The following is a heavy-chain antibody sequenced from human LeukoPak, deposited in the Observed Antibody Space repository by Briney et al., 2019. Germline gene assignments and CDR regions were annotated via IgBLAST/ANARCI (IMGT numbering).Heavy chain of an antibody. D-gene: IGHD3-22*01. Sequence: SETLSLTCTVSGGSISSYYWSWIRQPPGKGLEWIGEIDHSGSTNYNPSLKSRVTISVDTSKNQFSLKLSSVTAADTAVYYCARPKYYYDSSGYYYPFDYWGQGTLVTVSS. CDR1: GGSISSYY. J-gene: IGHJ4*02. V-gene: IGHV4-34*01. CDR2: IDHSGST. CDR3: ARPKYYYDSSGYYYPFDY.